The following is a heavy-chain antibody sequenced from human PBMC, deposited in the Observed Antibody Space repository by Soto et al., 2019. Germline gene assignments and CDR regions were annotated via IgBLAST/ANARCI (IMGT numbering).Heavy chain of an antibody. D-gene: IGHD1-26*01. CDR1: GDSVSSNSAG. CDR3: ARGEQYSGRIFDY. V-gene: IGHV6-1*01. J-gene: IGHJ4*01. CDR2: TYYRSKWYY. Sequence: SQTLSLTCAITGDSVSSNSAGWSWVRQSPSRGLEWLGRTYYRSKWYYEYAVSVRGRITINPDTSKNQYSLQLNSATPEDTAVYFCARGEQYSGRIFDYWGRGTLVTVSS.